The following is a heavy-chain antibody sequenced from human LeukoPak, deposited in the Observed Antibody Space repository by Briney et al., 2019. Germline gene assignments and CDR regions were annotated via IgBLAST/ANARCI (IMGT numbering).Heavy chain of an antibody. V-gene: IGHV3-30-3*01. Sequence: PGGSLRLSCAASGFTFSSYAMHWVRQAPGKGLEWVAVISYDGSIKYYADSVKGRFTTSRDNSKNTLYLQMNSLRAEDTAEYYCAKDSNGWYQRGSNYFDYWGQGTLVTVSS. J-gene: IGHJ4*02. CDR1: GFTFSSYA. CDR2: ISYDGSIK. CDR3: AKDSNGWYQRGSNYFDY. D-gene: IGHD6-19*01.